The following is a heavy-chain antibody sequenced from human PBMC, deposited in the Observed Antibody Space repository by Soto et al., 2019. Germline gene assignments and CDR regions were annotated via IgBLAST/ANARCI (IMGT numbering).Heavy chain of an antibody. CDR2: INAGNGNT. V-gene: IGHV1-3*05. CDR1: GYTFTSYA. CDR3: ARGSGYYYWDDY. Sequence: QVQLVQSGAEEKKPGASVKVSCKASGYTFTSYAMHWVRQAPGQRLEWMGWINAGNGNTKYSQKFKGRVTITRDTSASTDYMELSSLRSEDTAVYYCARGSGYYYWDDYWGQGTLVTVSS. J-gene: IGHJ4*02. D-gene: IGHD3-22*01.